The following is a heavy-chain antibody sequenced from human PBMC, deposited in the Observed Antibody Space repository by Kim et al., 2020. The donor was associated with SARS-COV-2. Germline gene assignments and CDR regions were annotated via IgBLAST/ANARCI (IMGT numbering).Heavy chain of an antibody. CDR1: GFTFSNYW. CDR2: INTDGSST. D-gene: IGHD3-3*01. CDR3: ARGPGQGSAYIWSF. Sequence: LSLTCAASGFTFSNYWMHWVRQAPGKGLEWVSRINTDGSSTTYADSVKGRFTVSRDNAKNTLYLQMNSLRVEDTAVYYCARGPGQGSAYIWSFWGQGTLVTVSS. J-gene: IGHJ4*02. V-gene: IGHV3-74*01.